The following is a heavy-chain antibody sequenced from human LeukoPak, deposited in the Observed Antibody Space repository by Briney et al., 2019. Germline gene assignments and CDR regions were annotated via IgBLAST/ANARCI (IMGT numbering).Heavy chain of an antibody. Sequence: ASVKVSCTSSGYTFTDYYMHWVREPPGQGVGWVWLIYPSSGGTNNTQKFRGRVTMTRETSTSTAYMELSNLRSDDTAIYYCARASMDGAGRHYFGYWGQGTLVTVSS. V-gene: IGHV1-2*02. CDR3: ARASMDGAGRHYFGY. CDR1: GYTFTDYY. J-gene: IGHJ4*02. D-gene: IGHD3-10*01. CDR2: IYPSSGGT.